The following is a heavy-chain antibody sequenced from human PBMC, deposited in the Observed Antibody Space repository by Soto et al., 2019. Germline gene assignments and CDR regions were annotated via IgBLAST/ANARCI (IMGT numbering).Heavy chain of an antibody. CDR3: ARDAPPFSQQLHS. V-gene: IGHV1-18*04. Sequence: QVQLVQSGAEVKKPGASVKVSCKASGYTFTSYGISWVRQAPGQGLEWMGWISAYNGNTNYAQKLQGRVTMTTDTAANSPKRDLGTLRSNDTPVYYWARDAPPFSQQLHSWGQGTRVTVSS. J-gene: IGHJ4*02. D-gene: IGHD1-1*01. CDR1: GYTFTSYG. CDR2: ISAYNGNT.